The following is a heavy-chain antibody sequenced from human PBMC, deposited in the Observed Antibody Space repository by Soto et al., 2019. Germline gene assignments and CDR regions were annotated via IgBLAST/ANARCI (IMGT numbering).Heavy chain of an antibody. J-gene: IGHJ4*02. CDR1: GGSFKGGSYS. V-gene: IGHV4-61*01. CDR3: ARDFAYFDS. Sequence: PSETLSLTCTASGGSFKGGSYSWSWIRQPPGKGLEWIVYVYHTVRTSYNPSLKSRVSISMDTSKNQFSLNLDSVTAADTAVYFCARDFAYFDSWGQGTLVTSPQ. CDR2: VYHTVRT. D-gene: IGHD3-3*01.